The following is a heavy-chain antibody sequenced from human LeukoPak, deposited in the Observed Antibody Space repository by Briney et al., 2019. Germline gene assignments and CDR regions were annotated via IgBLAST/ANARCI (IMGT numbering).Heavy chain of an antibody. J-gene: IGHJ4*02. CDR1: GYTFTSYD. CDR3: ARDWLDDSSGYYADY. V-gene: IGHV1-8*01. CDR2: MNPNSGNT. D-gene: IGHD3-22*01. Sequence: VASVNVSCKASGYTFTSYDINWVRQATGQGLEWMGWMNPNSGNTGYAQKFQGRVTMTRDTSISTAYMELSRLRSDDTAVYYCARDWLDDSSGYYADYWGQGTLVTVSS.